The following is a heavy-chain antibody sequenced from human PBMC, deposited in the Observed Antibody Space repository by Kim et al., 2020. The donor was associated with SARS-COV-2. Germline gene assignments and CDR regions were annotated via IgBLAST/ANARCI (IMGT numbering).Heavy chain of an antibody. V-gene: IGHV4-31*02. J-gene: IGHJ4*02. Sequence: PSLKNRVTISVDTSKNQFSLKLSSVTAADTAVYYCARFVAGYYDSSETDYWGQGTLVTVSS. D-gene: IGHD3-22*01. CDR3: ARFVAGYYDSSETDY.